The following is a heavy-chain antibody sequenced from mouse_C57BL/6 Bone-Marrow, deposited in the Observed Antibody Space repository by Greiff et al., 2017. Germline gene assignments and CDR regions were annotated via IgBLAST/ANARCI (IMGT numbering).Heavy chain of an antibody. CDR1: GFSLSTFGMG. CDR2: IWWDDDK. CDR3: ARIRVVIYYDYFDY. J-gene: IGHJ2*01. Sequence: QVTLKECGPGILQPSQTLSLTCSFSGFSLSTFGMGVGWIRQPSGKGLEWLAHIWWDDDKYYNPALKSRLTISKDTSKNQVFLKIANVDTADTATYYCARIRVVIYYDYFDYWGQGTTLTVSS. V-gene: IGHV8-8*01. D-gene: IGHD2-4*01.